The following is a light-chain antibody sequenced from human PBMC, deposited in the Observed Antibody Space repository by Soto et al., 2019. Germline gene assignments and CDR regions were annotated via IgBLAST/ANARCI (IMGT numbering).Light chain of an antibody. V-gene: IGLV2-14*01. CDR2: EVS. CDR1: SGDVGGYKY. Sequence: QSVLTQPAAVSGSPGQSITISCTGSSGDVGGYKYVSWYQHHPGKAPKLMIYEVSNRPSGVSDRFSGSKSGNTASLTISGLQAEDEADYYCSSYTSSTTVLFGGGTKLTVL. J-gene: IGLJ2*01. CDR3: SSYTSSTTVL.